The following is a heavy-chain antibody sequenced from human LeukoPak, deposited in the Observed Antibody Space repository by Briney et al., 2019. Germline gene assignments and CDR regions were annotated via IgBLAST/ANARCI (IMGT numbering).Heavy chain of an antibody. Sequence: PSETLSLTCTVSGGSISSFYWTWIRQPPGKGLEWIGEINHSGSTNYNPSLKSRVTISVDTSKNQFSLKLSSVTAADTAVYYCARLSSGWYYFDYWGQGTLVTVSS. CDR2: INHSGST. CDR1: GGSISSFY. D-gene: IGHD6-19*01. CDR3: ARLSSGWYYFDY. J-gene: IGHJ4*02. V-gene: IGHV4-34*01.